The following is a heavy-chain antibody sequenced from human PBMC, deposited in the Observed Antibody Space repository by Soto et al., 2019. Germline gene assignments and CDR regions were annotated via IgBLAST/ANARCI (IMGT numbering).Heavy chain of an antibody. D-gene: IGHD6-13*01. V-gene: IGHV1-69*01. CDR1: GNTFNNYA. Sequence: QVQLVQSGAEVKKPGSSVKVSCKASGNTFNNYAVTWVRQAPGQGLEWMGGIIPVRGTANYAQKFQGRVTITADESTSTVFMQLSSVRSEDTAVYYCASSYGTSWYGDYWGQGTLVTVSS. CDR3: ASSYGTSWYGDY. CDR2: IIPVRGTA. J-gene: IGHJ4*02.